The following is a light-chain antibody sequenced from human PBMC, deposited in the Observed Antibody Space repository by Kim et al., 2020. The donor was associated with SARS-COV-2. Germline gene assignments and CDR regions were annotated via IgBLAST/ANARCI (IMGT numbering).Light chain of an antibody. CDR3: QSYDSSTDNKV. Sequence: NFMLTQPHSVSGSPGMTVTISCNRSSGRIASNFVQWYQQRPGSAPTTLIYEDNRKASGVPDRFSGSIDTSSHSASLTVSELRPEDEADYYCQSYDSSTDNKVCGGGRPLTV. CDR1: SGRIASNF. V-gene: IGLV6-57*04. J-gene: IGLJ3*02. CDR2: EDN.